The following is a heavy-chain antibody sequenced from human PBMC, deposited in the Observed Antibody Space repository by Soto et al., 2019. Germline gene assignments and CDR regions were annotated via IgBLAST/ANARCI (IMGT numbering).Heavy chain of an antibody. D-gene: IGHD2-2*01. CDR2: IYYSGST. J-gene: IGHJ6*03. CDR3: ARLEYQLQRKDYYYYMAV. Sequence: NPSETLSLTCTVSGGSISSYYWSWIRQPPGKGLEWIGYIYYSGSTNYNPSPKSRVTISVDTSKNQFSLKLSSVTAADTAVYYCARLEYQLQRKDYYYYMAVWGKGTTVTVSS. CDR1: GGSISSYY. V-gene: IGHV4-59*08.